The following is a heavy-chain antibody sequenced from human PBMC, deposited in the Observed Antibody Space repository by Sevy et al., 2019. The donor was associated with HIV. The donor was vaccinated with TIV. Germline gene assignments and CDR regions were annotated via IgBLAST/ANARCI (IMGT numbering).Heavy chain of an antibody. D-gene: IGHD4-17*01. CDR3: AKDPRPYGDNVEGFDY. CDR1: GFTLSTHV. J-gene: IGHJ4*02. Sequence: GGSLRLSCEVSGFTLSTHVMHWVCQAPGKGLEWVAGISYDESTQYYGDSVKGRFTISRDNSKNTLYLQMNSLRPEDTAVYYCAKDPRPYGDNVEGFDYWGQGTLVTVSS. CDR2: ISYDESTQ. V-gene: IGHV3-30*18.